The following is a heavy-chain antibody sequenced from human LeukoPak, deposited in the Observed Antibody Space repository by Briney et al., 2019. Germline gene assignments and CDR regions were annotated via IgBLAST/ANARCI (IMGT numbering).Heavy chain of an antibody. CDR3: ARDGNFDI. D-gene: IGHD4-23*01. V-gene: IGHV1-2*02. CDR1: GYIFSDYY. CDR2: ISPSSGGT. J-gene: IGHJ3*02. Sequence: GASVKVSCKASGYIFSDYYIHWVRQAPGQGLEWMGWISPSSGGTNSAQKFQGRVTMTRDTSITTAYMELSGLRSDDTAVYYCARDGNFDIWGQGTMVTVSS.